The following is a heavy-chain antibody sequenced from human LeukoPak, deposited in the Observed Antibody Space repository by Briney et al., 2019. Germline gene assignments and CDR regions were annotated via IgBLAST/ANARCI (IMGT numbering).Heavy chain of an antibody. J-gene: IGHJ4*02. V-gene: IGHV4-59*08. Sequence: PSETLSLTCTVCGGSMSSYYWSWIRQPPGKGLVWSGYIYYSGSTNYNPSLKSRDTISVDTSKNQFSMKLSSVTAADTAVYYCARLGGTYYDILTGQGAFDYWGQGTLVTVSS. CDR1: GGSMSSYY. CDR3: ARLGGTYYDILTGQGAFDY. CDR2: IYYSGST. D-gene: IGHD3-9*01.